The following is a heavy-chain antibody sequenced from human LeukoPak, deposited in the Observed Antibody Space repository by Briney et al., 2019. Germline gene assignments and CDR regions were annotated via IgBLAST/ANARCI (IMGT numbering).Heavy chain of an antibody. J-gene: IGHJ4*02. CDR3: AKVGQSGFVVVPLGLFD. Sequence: GGSLRLSCAASGFTFSSYGMHWVRQAPGKGLEWVAFIRYDGSNKYYADSVKGRFTISRDNSKNTLYLQMNSLRAEDTAVYYCAKVGQSGFVVVPLGLFDWGQGTLVTVSS. CDR1: GFTFSSYG. V-gene: IGHV3-30*02. D-gene: IGHD2-2*01. CDR2: IRYDGSNK.